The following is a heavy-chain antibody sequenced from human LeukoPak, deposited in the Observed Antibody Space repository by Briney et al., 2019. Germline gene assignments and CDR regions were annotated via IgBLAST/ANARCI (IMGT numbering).Heavy chain of an antibody. CDR2: IYHSGST. CDR1: GYSISSGYY. D-gene: IGHD6-19*01. J-gene: IGHJ4*02. Sequence: PSETLSLTCTVSGYSISSGYYWGWSRQPPGQGLEWIGSIYHSGSTYYTPSLKRRVTISVDTSKNQFSLKLSSVTAADTAVYYCASGAVDYSDYWGQGTLVTVSS. V-gene: IGHV4-38-2*02. CDR3: ASGAVDYSDY.